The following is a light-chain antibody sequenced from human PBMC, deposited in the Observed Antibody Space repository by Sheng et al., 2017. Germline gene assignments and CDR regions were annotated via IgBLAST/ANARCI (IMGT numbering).Light chain of an antibody. V-gene: IGKV3-20*01. Sequence: EIIMTQSPATLSVSPGERATLSCRASQSVSSSYLAWYQQKPGQAPRLLIYGASSRATGIPDRFSGSGSGTDFTLTISRLEPEDSAVYYCQQDGSSPSTFGQGTKLEI. CDR2: GAS. CDR3: QQDGSSPST. CDR1: QSVSSSY. J-gene: IGKJ2*01.